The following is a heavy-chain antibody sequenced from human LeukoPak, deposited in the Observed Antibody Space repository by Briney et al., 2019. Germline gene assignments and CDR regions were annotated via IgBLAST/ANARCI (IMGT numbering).Heavy chain of an antibody. CDR3: AKYSLYYDSSGRHAFDI. Sequence: GSXXKFSCKASGGTFSSYAISWVRQAPGQGLEWMGGIIPIFGTANYEQKFQGRVTITTDESTSTAYMELSSLRSEDTAVYYCAKYSLYYDSSGRHAFDIWGQGTMVTVSS. V-gene: IGHV1-69*05. CDR2: IIPIFGTA. CDR1: GGTFSSYA. D-gene: IGHD3-22*01. J-gene: IGHJ3*02.